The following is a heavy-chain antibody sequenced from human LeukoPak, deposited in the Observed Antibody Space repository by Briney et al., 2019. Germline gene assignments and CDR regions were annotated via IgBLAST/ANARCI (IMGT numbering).Heavy chain of an antibody. Sequence: GGSLRLSCAASGFTFSSYIMNWVRQAPGKGLEWVSSISSSSSYIYYADSVKGRFTISRDNAKNSLYLQMNSLRAEDTAVYYCARDLRGWFYFDYWGQGTLVTVSS. J-gene: IGHJ4*02. V-gene: IGHV3-21*01. CDR3: ARDLRGWFYFDY. CDR1: GFTFSSYI. CDR2: ISSSSSYI. D-gene: IGHD6-19*01.